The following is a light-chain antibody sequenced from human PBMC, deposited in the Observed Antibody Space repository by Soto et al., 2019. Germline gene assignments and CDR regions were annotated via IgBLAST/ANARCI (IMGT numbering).Light chain of an antibody. J-gene: IGLJ1*01. CDR3: AGWEDSLSGV. CDR1: SSKIGINY. CDR2: RNN. Sequence: QSVLTQPPSASGAPGQTVTISCSGSSSKIGINYVDWYQQLPGTAPRLLIYRNNLRPSGVPDRFSGSKSGTSASLAISGLRSEDEADYYCAGWEDSLSGVFGTGTKVTVL. V-gene: IGLV1-47*01.